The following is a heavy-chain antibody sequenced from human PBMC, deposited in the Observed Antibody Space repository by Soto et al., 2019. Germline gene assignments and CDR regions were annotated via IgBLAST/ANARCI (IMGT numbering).Heavy chain of an antibody. J-gene: IGHJ4*02. CDR2: INHSGST. D-gene: IGHD3-10*01. Sequence: QVQLQQWGAGLLKPSETLSLTCAVYGGSFSGYYWSWIRQPPGKGLEWSGEINHSGSTNYNPSLKSRVTISVDTSKNQFSLKLSSVTAADTAVYYCANHYYGSGSYRDYWGQGTLVTVSS. CDR3: ANHYYGSGSYRDY. V-gene: IGHV4-34*01. CDR1: GGSFSGYY.